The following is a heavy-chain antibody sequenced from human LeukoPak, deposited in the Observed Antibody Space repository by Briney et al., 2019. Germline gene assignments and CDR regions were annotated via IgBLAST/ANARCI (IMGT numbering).Heavy chain of an antibody. D-gene: IGHD5-18*01. Sequence: SVKVSCKASGGTFSSYAISWVRQAPGQGLEWMGGIIPIFGTANYAQKFQGRVTITTDESTSTAYMELSSLRSEDTAVYYCARGHVDTAMAPAYYYYMDVWGKGTTVTVSS. J-gene: IGHJ6*03. CDR1: GGTFSSYA. V-gene: IGHV1-69*05. CDR3: ARGHVDTAMAPAYYYYMDV. CDR2: IIPIFGTA.